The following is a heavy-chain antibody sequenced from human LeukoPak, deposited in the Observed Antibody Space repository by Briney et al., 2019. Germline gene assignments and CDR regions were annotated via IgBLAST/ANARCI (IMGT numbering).Heavy chain of an antibody. CDR1: GVTFSNAW. D-gene: IGHD3-10*01. J-gene: IGHJ4*02. CDR2: IKSKTDGGTT. CDR3: TTDALWFGEWGYFDY. Sequence: KSGGSLRLSCAASGVTFSNAWMSWFRQSPGKGPEWVGRIKSKTDGGTTDYAAPVKGRFTISRDDSKNTLYLQMNSLKTEDTAVYYCTTDALWFGEWGYFDYWGQGTLVTVSS. V-gene: IGHV3-15*01.